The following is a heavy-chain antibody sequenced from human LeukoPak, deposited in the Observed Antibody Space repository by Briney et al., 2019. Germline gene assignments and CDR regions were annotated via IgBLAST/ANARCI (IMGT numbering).Heavy chain of an antibody. V-gene: IGHV3-23*01. Sequence: PGGSLRLSCAASGFTFSSSAMSWVRQDPGKGLEWVSAICNNGGYTYYADSVQGRFTISRDNSKSTLCLQMNSLRAEDTAVYYCAKQLGYCSDGSCYFPYWGQGTLVTVSS. CDR3: AKQLGYCSDGSCYFPY. CDR2: ICNNGGYT. J-gene: IGHJ4*02. CDR1: GFTFSSSA. D-gene: IGHD2-15*01.